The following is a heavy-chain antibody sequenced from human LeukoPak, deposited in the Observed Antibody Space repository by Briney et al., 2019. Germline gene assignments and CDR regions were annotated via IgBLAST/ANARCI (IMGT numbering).Heavy chain of an antibody. CDR1: GFTFSDYY. Sequence: GGSLRLSCAASGFTFSDYYMSWIRQAPGKGLEWVSYMSSSGSTIYYADSVKGRFTISRDNAKNSLYLQMNSLRAEDTAVYYCASQDGSGDAFDIWGQGTMVTVSS. CDR2: MSSSGSTI. CDR3: ASQDGSGDAFDI. J-gene: IGHJ3*02. D-gene: IGHD6-25*01. V-gene: IGHV3-11*01.